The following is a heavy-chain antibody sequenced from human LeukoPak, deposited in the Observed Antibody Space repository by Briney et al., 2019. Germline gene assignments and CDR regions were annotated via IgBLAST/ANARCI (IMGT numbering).Heavy chain of an antibody. V-gene: IGHV4-30-2*01. Sequence: SQTLSLTCAVSGGSISSGGYSWSWIRQPPGKGLEWIGYIYHSGSTYYNPSLKSRVTISVDRSKNQFSLKLSSVTAADTAVYYCARLGGEYYYDSSGYYYDYWGQGTLVTVSS. J-gene: IGHJ4*02. CDR1: GGSISSGGYS. CDR3: ARLGGEYYYDSSGYYYDY. D-gene: IGHD3-22*01. CDR2: IYHSGST.